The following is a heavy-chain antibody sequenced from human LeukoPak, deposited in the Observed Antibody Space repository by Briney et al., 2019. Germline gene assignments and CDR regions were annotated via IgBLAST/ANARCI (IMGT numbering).Heavy chain of an antibody. J-gene: IGHJ4*02. V-gene: IGHV3-23*01. D-gene: IGHD2-15*01. CDR1: GFTFSSNC. Sequence: GGSLRLSCAASGFTFSSNCMSWVRQAPGKGLEWVSAISGSGGSTYYADSVKGRFTISRDNSKNTLYLQMNSLRAEDTAVYYCAKEGVVDCSGGSCYSEPYYFDYWGQGTLVTVSS. CDR3: AKEGVVDCSGGSCYSEPYYFDY. CDR2: ISGSGGST.